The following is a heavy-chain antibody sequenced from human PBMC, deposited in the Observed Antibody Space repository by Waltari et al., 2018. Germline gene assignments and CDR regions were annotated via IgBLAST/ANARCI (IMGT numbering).Heavy chain of an antibody. J-gene: IGHJ5*02. D-gene: IGHD3-3*01. V-gene: IGHV3-11*01. CDR3: ARSALEWSFNWFDP. CDR1: GFSFSDFY. CDR2: ISSSGVNE. Sequence: QAQLVESGGGLVKPGGSLRLSCGGSGFSFSDFYMAWIRQAPGKELEWVSYISSSGVNEYDADSVKGRFTISRDNAKNSLYLEMKNLRAEDTALYYCARSALEWSFNWFDPWGQGTLVTVSS.